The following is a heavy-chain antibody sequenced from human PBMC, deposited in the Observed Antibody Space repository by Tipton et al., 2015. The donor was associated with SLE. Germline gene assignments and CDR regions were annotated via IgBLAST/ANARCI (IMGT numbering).Heavy chain of an antibody. J-gene: IGHJ4*02. CDR1: GYTFTSYG. V-gene: IGHV1-18*01. D-gene: IGHD3-10*01. Sequence: QLVQSGAEVKKPGASVKVSCKASGYTFTSYGISWVRQAPGQGLEWMGWISAYNGNTNYAQKLQGRVTMTTDTSTGTAYMELRSLRSDDTAVYYCARDPWYYGSGSPFDYWGQGTLVTVSS. CDR3: ARDPWYYGSGSPFDY. CDR2: ISAYNGNT.